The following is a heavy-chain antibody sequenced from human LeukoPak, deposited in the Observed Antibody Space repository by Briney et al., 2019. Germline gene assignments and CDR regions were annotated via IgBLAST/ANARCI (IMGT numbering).Heavy chain of an antibody. Sequence: SETLSLTCTVFGDSISGFYWSWIRQPPGKGLEWIGYIYYSGSTSYNPSLKSRVTISLDTSKNQFSLQLRSVTAADTAVYHCARPHSSGWYGGFDIWGQGTVVTVSS. CDR2: IYYSGST. CDR3: ARPHSSGWYGGFDI. J-gene: IGHJ3*02. V-gene: IGHV4-59*08. CDR1: GDSISGFY. D-gene: IGHD6-19*01.